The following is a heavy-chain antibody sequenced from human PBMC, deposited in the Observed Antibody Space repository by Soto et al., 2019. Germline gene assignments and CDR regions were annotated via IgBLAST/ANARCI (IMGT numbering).Heavy chain of an antibody. CDR3: ARGNADYYDSSGYFDY. CDR1: GFTFSSYS. V-gene: IGHV3-21*01. Sequence: GGSLRLSCAASGFTFSSYSINWVRQAPGKGLEWVSSISTGSTYIYYADSVKGRITISRDNAKNSLYLQMNSLRAEDTAVYYCARGNADYYDSSGYFDYWGQGTLVTVSS. J-gene: IGHJ4*02. CDR2: ISTGSTYI. D-gene: IGHD3-22*01.